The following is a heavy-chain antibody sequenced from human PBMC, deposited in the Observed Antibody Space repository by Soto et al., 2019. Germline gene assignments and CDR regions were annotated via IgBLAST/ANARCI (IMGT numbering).Heavy chain of an antibody. D-gene: IGHD6-6*01. CDR1: GYTFTNHW. J-gene: IGHJ4*02. V-gene: IGHV5-51*01. CDR3: ARRTSSSAVLVGY. CDR2: IYPGDSDT. Sequence: EVQLVQSGAEVKKPGESLKISCHISGYTFTNHWVGWVRQIPGKGLEWMGAIYPGDSDTRYSPSIQGQVTISADKSISTAFLQWTSLKASDSGIYFCARRTSSSAVLVGYWGQGTQVTVSS.